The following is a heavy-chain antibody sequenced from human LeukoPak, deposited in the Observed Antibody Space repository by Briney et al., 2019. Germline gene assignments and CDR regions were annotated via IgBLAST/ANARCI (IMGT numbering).Heavy chain of an antibody. CDR2: ISDNGGNT. CDR1: GFTFSNYA. Sequence: GGSLRLSCAASGFTFSNYAMHWVRQAPGKGLEYVSAISDNGGNTYYADSVKGRVIISRDNSRNTLYLQMGSLRPEDTAVYYCARGWYDDFWGQGTLVTVSS. CDR3: ARGWYDDF. D-gene: IGHD6-13*01. J-gene: IGHJ4*02. V-gene: IGHV3-64*02.